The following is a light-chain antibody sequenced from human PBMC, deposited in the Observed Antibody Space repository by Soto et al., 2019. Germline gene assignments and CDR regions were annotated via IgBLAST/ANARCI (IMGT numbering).Light chain of an antibody. CDR2: GAS. CDR3: QEYGSSRT. Sequence: EIVLTQSPGTLSLSPGERATLSCRASQSVSSSYLVWYQQKPGQAPRLLIYGASSRATGIPDRFSGSGSGTDFTLTISRVEAEDFALYYCQEYGSSRTFGQGTKVEIK. CDR1: QSVSSSY. J-gene: IGKJ1*01. V-gene: IGKV3-20*01.